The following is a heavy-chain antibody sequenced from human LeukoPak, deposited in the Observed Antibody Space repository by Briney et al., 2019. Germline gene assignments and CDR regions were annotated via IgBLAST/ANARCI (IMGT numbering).Heavy chain of an antibody. CDR2: ISGSGGST. CDR3: AKDRTLGYCSSTSCYFDY. CDR1: GFTFSSYA. J-gene: IGHJ4*02. Sequence: GGSLRLSCAASGFTFSSYAMSWVRQAPGKGLEWVSAISGSGGSTYYADSVKGRFTTSRDNSKNTLYLQMNSLRAEGTAVYYCAKDRTLGYCSSTSCYFDYWGQGTLVTVSS. V-gene: IGHV3-23*01. D-gene: IGHD2-2*01.